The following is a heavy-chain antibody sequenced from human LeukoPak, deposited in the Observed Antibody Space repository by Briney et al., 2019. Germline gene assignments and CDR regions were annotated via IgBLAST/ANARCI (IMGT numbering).Heavy chain of an antibody. Sequence: ASVKVSCKASGYTFTRYYMHWVRQAPGQGLEWMGIMNPSGGSTSYAQKFQGRVTMTRDTSTSTVYMELSSLRSEDTAVYYCAREDNPVHETVVVPAAIGYWGQGTLVTVSS. CDR2: MNPSGGST. CDR3: AREDNPVHETVVVPAAIGY. CDR1: GYTFTRYY. D-gene: IGHD2-2*01. V-gene: IGHV1-46*01. J-gene: IGHJ4*02.